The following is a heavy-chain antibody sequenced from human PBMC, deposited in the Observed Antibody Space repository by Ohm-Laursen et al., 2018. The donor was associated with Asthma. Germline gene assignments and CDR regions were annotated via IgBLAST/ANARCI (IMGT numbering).Heavy chain of an antibody. D-gene: IGHD2-21*02. CDR3: ARGVTFDY. V-gene: IGHV4-59*01. Sequence: TLSLICTVSGGSISSYYWSWIRQPPGKGLEWIGYIYYSGSTNYNPSLKSRVTISVDTSKNQFSLKLSSVTAADTAVYYCARGVTFDYWGQGTLVTVSS. CDR1: GGSISSYY. CDR2: IYYSGST. J-gene: IGHJ4*02.